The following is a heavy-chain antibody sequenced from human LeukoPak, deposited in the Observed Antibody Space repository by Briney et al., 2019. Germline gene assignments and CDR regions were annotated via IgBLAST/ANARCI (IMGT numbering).Heavy chain of an antibody. Sequence: PSETLSLTCTVSGGSISSSNYYWGWIRQPPSKGLEWIGSMYYSGSIFYNPSLKSRVTISINTSKNQFSLKVSSVTAADTAVYYCARGQSPSSWHTPFGSWGQGTLVTVSS. D-gene: IGHD6-13*01. CDR1: GGSISSSNYY. V-gene: IGHV4-39*07. CDR2: MYYSGSI. J-gene: IGHJ4*02. CDR3: ARGQSPSSWHTPFGS.